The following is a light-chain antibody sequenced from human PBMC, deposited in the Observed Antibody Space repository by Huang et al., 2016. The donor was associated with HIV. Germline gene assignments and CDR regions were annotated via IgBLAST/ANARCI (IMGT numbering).Light chain of an antibody. J-gene: IGKJ3*01. CDR3: QQLNSYPFT. V-gene: IGKV1-9*01. CDR1: QDISTY. CDR2: AAS. Sequence: IQFTQSPSSLSASVGDRVTITCRASQDISTYLACYQQKPGKAPKLLIYAASTVQSGDPSRFSGSGSEADFTLTISSLQPEDFATYYCQQLNSYPFTFGPGTKMDIK.